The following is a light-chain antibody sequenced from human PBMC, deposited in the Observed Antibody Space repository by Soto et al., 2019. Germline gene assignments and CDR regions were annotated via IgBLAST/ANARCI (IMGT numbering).Light chain of an antibody. CDR3: QTWGTGIWV. Sequence: QSVLTQSPSASASLGASVKLTCTLSSGHSSYAIAWHQQQPEKGPRYLMKLNSDGSHSKGDGIPARFSGSSSGAERYLTISSLPSEDEADYYCQTWGTGIWVFGGGTKLTVL. CDR1: SGHSSYA. J-gene: IGLJ3*02. V-gene: IGLV4-69*01. CDR2: LNSDGSH.